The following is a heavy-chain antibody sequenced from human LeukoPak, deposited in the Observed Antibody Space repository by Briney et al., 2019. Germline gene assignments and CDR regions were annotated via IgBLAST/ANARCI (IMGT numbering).Heavy chain of an antibody. D-gene: IGHD6-19*01. Sequence: GGSLRLSCAASGFTFSSYAMSWVRQAPGKGLEWVSAISGSGGSTYYADSVKGRFTISRDNSKNTLYLQMNSLRAEDTAVYYCAKDRTSSGWSYYFDYWGQGTLVTVSS. CDR1: GFTFSSYA. CDR3: AKDRTSSGWSYYFDY. J-gene: IGHJ4*02. V-gene: IGHV3-23*01. CDR2: ISGSGGST.